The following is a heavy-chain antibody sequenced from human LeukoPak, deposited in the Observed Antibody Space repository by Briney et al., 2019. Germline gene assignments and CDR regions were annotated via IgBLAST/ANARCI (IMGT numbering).Heavy chain of an antibody. CDR2: IIPIFGTA. CDR1: GGTFSSYA. Sequence: ASVKVSCKASGGTFSSYAISWVRQAPGQGLEWMGGIIPIFGTANYAQKFQGRVTITADESTSTAYMELSSLRSEDTAVYYCVRGPYSGSAYYFDYWGQGTLVTVSS. V-gene: IGHV1-69*13. J-gene: IGHJ4*02. D-gene: IGHD1-26*01. CDR3: VRGPYSGSAYYFDY.